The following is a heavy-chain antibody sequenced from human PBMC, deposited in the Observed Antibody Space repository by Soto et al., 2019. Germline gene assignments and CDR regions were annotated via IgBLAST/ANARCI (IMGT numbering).Heavy chain of an antibody. Sequence: QVQLVQSGAEVKKPGSSVKVSCKASGGTFSTYAISWMRQAPGQGLEWMGGIIPMFGMANYAQNFQGRVTITADESVRMAYMELCHLTSEDTALYYCERDPSPNCAGDCYFLVFDTWGQGTQVTVSP. CDR3: ERDPSPNCAGDCYFLVFDT. J-gene: IGHJ4*01. D-gene: IGHD2-21*02. V-gene: IGHV1-69*01. CDR1: GGTFSTYA. CDR2: IIPMFGMA.